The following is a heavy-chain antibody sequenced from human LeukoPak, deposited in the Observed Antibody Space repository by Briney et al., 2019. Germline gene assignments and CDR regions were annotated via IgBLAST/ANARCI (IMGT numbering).Heavy chain of an antibody. J-gene: IGHJ6*03. CDR1: GGSISSSSYY. D-gene: IGHD2-2*01. Sequence: SETLSLTCTVSGGSISSSSYYWGWIRQPPGKGLEWIGSIYYSGSTYYNPSLKSRVTISVDTSKNQFSLKLSSVTAADTAVYYCASTIVVLPAAASWYYYYSMDVWGKGTTVTISS. CDR2: IYYSGST. CDR3: ASTIVVLPAAASWYYYYSMDV. V-gene: IGHV4-39*07.